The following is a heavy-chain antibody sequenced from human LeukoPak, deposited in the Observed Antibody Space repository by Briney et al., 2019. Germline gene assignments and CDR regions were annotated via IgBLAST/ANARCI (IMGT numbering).Heavy chain of an antibody. CDR3: ARADHTQGAYSSTILRNAFDI. D-gene: IGHD2-2*01. CDR2: IIPIFGTA. J-gene: IGHJ3*02. V-gene: IGHV1-69*05. CDR1: GGTFSSYA. Sequence: ASVNVSCKASGGTFSSYAISWVRQAAGHGLEWMGGIIPIFGTAHYAQKFQGRVTITTDESTSNAYMELSSLRSEDTAVYYCARADHTQGAYSSTILRNAFDIWGQGTMVTVSS.